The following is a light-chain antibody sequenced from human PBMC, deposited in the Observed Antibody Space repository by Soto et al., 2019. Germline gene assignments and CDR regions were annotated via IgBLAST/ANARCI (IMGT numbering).Light chain of an antibody. J-gene: IGLJ1*01. V-gene: IGLV2-8*01. CDR3: SSFAGTNSVV. Sequence: QSVLTQPLSASGSPGQSVTISCTGTTSDIGAYNSVSCYQQRPGKALKLIIYEVTRRRSWVPVRIFGSKSYTMSSLTGCGLQAEDESDYYCSSFAGTNSVVFGTGTKVTVL. CDR1: TSDIGAYNS. CDR2: EVT.